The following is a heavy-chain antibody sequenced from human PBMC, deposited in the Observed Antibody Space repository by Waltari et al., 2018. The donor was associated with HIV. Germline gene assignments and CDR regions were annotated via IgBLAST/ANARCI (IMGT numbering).Heavy chain of an antibody. J-gene: IGHJ6*02. CDR2: IYSGGST. D-gene: IGHD6-13*01. CDR1: GFTVSRNY. CDR3: ARDSAADGMDV. Sequence: EVQLVESGGGLVQPGGSLRLSCAASGFTVSRNYMSWVRQAPGKGLKWGSVIYSGGSTYYADSVKGRFTISRDNSKNTLYLQMNSLRAEDTAVYYCARDSAADGMDVWGQGTTVTVSS. V-gene: IGHV3-66*01.